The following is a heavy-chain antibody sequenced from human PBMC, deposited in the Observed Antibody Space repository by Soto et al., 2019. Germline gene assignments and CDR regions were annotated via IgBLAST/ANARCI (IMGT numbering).Heavy chain of an antibody. Sequence: EVQLVESGGGLVQPGGSLRLSCAASGFTVSSNYMSWVRQAPGKVLEWVSVIYSGGSTYYADSVKGRFTISRDNSKNTLYLQMNSLRAEDTAVYYCARDCSSTSCYSGLDYWGQGTLVTVSS. D-gene: IGHD2-2*01. CDR2: IYSGGST. V-gene: IGHV3-66*01. CDR3: ARDCSSTSCYSGLDY. J-gene: IGHJ4*02. CDR1: GFTVSSNY.